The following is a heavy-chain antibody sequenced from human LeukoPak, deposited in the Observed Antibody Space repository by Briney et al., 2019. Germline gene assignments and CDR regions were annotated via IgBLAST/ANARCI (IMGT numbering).Heavy chain of an antibody. CDR3: ARVPYDFWSPLGKYYFDY. J-gene: IGHJ4*02. V-gene: IGHV4-59*01. CDR2: IYYSGST. D-gene: IGHD3-3*01. Sequence: KPSETLSLTCTVSGVSISSYYWSWIRQPPGKGLEWIGYIYYSGSTNYNPSLKSRVTISVDTSRNQFSLKLSFVTAADTAVYYCARVPYDFWSPLGKYYFDYWGQGTLVTVSS. CDR1: GVSISSYY.